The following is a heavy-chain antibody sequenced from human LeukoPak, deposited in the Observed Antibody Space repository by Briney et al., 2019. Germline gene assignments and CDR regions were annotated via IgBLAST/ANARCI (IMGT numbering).Heavy chain of an antibody. CDR3: ARGGYCSRGSCYSSWFDP. Sequence: SETLPLTCAVYGGSFSGYYWSWIRQPPGKGLEWIGEINHSGSTNYNPSLKSRVTISVDTSKIQFSLKLSSVTAADTAVYYCARGGYCSRGSCYSSWFDPWGQGTLVTVSS. CDR1: GGSFSGYY. CDR2: INHSGST. D-gene: IGHD2-15*01. J-gene: IGHJ5*02. V-gene: IGHV4-34*01.